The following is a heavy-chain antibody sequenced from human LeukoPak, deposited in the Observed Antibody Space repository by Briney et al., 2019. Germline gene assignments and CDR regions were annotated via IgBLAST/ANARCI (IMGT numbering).Heavy chain of an antibody. CDR3: ARGGERVGGSYLFP. Sequence: KISCKGSGYSFTSYWISWVRQAPGQGLEWMGRIIPILGIANYAQKFQGRVTITADKSTSTAYMELSSLRSEDTAVYYCARGGERVGGSYLFPWGQGTLVTVSS. CDR2: IIPILGIA. V-gene: IGHV1-69*04. CDR1: GYSFTSYW. D-gene: IGHD1-26*01. J-gene: IGHJ5*02.